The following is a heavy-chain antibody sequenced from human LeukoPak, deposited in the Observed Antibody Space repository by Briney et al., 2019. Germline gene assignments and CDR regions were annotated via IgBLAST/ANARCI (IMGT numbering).Heavy chain of an antibody. CDR2: IYYSGST. CDR1: GGSISSSNYY. CDR3: ARDYGGAFDY. D-gene: IGHD4-23*01. Sequence: SETLSLTCTVSGGSISSSNYYWGWIRQPPGKGLEWIGSIYYSGSTYYNPSLKSRVTISVDTSKNQFSLKLSSVTAADTAVYYCARDYGGAFDYWGQGTLVTVSS. V-gene: IGHV4-39*07. J-gene: IGHJ4*02.